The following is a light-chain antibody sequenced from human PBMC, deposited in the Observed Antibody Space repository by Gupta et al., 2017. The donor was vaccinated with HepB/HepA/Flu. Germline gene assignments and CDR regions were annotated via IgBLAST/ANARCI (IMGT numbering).Light chain of an antibody. CDR3: SSYAVSNSLL. V-gene: IGLV2-8*01. CDR2: EVT. J-gene: IGLJ2*01. Sequence: SALTQPPSASGAPGQSVTISCTGTSGDVGGYNYVSWDQQHPGKAPSLLISEVTKRTAGAPDRFSGSRAANTASLTVYGLQAEDAADYYCSSYAVSNSLLFGGGTKLTVL. CDR1: SGDVGGYNY.